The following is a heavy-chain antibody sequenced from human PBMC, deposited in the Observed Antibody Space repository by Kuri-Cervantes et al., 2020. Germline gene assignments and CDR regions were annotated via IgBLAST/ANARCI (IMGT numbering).Heavy chain of an antibody. Sequence: SETLSLTCTVSGGPISRGDYYWSWIRQPPGKGLEWIGYIYYSGSTYYNPSLKSRVTISVDTSKNQFSLKLSSVTAADTAVYYCARDGYFESFIDYWGQGTLVTVSS. J-gene: IGHJ4*02. D-gene: IGHD3-9*01. V-gene: IGHV4-30-4*01. CDR3: ARDGYFESFIDY. CDR1: GGPISRGDYY. CDR2: IYYSGST.